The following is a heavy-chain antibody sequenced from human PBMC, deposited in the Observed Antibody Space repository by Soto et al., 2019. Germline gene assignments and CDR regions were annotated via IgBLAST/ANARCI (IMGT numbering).Heavy chain of an antibody. CDR2: IIPVSGAA. Sequence: QVQLVQSGAEVKKPGSSVKVSCKASGGTFGSFAFSWVRQAPGQGLEWMGGIIPVSGAAHYAQKFQGRVTITADESTITAYMELSSLRSQDTAVYSCARALGCRSTSCTLDYWGQGTRFIVSS. CDR3: ARALGCRSTSCTLDY. D-gene: IGHD2-2*01. CDR1: GGTFGSFA. V-gene: IGHV1-69*01. J-gene: IGHJ4*02.